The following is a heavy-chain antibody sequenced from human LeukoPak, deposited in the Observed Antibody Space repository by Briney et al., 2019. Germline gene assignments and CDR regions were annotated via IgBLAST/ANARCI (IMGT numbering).Heavy chain of an antibody. V-gene: IGHV4-34*01. Sequence: TSETLSLTCAVYGGSFSGYYWSWIRQPPGKGLEWIGEINHSGSTNYNPSLKSRVTISVDTSKNQFSLKLSSVTAADTAVYYCARRWSGYDYYYYYYMDVWGKGTTVTISS. CDR1: GGSFSGYY. CDR3: ARRWSGYDYYYYYYMDV. J-gene: IGHJ6*03. D-gene: IGHD5-12*01. CDR2: INHSGST.